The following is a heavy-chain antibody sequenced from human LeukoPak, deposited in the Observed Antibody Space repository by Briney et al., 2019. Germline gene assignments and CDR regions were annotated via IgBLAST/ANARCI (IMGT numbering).Heavy chain of an antibody. Sequence: PSETLSLTCAVYGGSFSGYYWSWIRQPPGKGLEWIGEINHSGSTNYNPSLKSRVTISVDTSKNQFSLKLSSVTAADTAVYYCARAGRQGVWYFDYWGQGTLVTVSS. V-gene: IGHV4-34*01. J-gene: IGHJ4*02. CDR3: ARAGRQGVWYFDY. CDR1: GGSFSGYY. D-gene: IGHD3-10*01. CDR2: INHSGST.